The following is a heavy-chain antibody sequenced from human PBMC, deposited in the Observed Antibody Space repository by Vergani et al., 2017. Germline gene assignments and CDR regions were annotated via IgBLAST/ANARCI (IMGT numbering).Heavy chain of an antibody. CDR2: ICHTEDT. V-gene: IGHV4-4*03. CDR1: GDSISSNNC. Sequence: QVQLQESGPGLVKPPGTLSLTCAVSGDSISSNNCWTWVRQPPGKGLEWIGEICHTEDTKYSPSLKSRVTVSVDESRNLFSLRLNSVTAADTAVYYCATIVYRRWGYYFYYWGQGILVTVSS. J-gene: IGHJ4*02. D-gene: IGHD3-16*01. CDR3: ATIVYRRWGYYFYY.